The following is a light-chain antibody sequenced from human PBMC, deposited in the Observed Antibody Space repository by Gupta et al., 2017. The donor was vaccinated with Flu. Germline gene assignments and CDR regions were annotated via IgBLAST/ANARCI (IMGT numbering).Light chain of an antibody. J-gene: IGLJ3*02. CDR3: QVWPISRDHLRV. Sequence: SYVLTQPPSVSVAPGQTAKITCGGDNIGSKSVHWYQQKPGQAPVLVVYDNSDRPSGIPERFSGDNSGNTANLITYKGEDGDDAEDYWQVWPISRDHLRVFGGGTKLTVL. CDR1: NIGSKS. CDR2: DNS. V-gene: IGLV3-21*02.